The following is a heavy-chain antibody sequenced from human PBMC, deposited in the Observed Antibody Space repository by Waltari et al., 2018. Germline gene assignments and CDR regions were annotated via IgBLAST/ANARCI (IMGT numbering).Heavy chain of an antibody. J-gene: IGHJ4*02. V-gene: IGHV1-2*02. CDR1: GYKFSDYY. CDR3: ARVPILVYGSGTSDY. D-gene: IGHD3-10*01. Sequence: QVHLVQSGAEVREPGASVRVSCQASGYKFSDYYIHWVRQAPGQGLEWMGGINPDRGVAIYALKFQGRVTMSRDASINTAYMDLSRLTFDDTAVYFCARVPILVYGSGTSDYWGQGTLVTVSS. CDR2: INPDRGVA.